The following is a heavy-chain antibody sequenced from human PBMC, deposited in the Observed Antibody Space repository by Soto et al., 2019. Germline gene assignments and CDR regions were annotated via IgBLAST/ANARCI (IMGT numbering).Heavy chain of an antibody. CDR2: ISSSSSYI. J-gene: IGHJ4*02. CDR1: GFTFSSYS. V-gene: IGHV3-21*01. Sequence: EVQLVESGGGLVKPGGSLRLSCAASGFTFSSYSMNWVRQAPGKGLEWVSSISSSSSYIYYADSVKGRFTISRDNAKNSLDLQMNSLRAEDTAVYYCARESSYSSSWYVRALRYWGQGTLVTVSS. D-gene: IGHD6-13*01. CDR3: ARESSYSSSWYVRALRY.